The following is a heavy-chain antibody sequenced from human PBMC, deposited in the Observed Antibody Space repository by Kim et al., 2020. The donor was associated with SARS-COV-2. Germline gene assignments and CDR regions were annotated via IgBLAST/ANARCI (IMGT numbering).Heavy chain of an antibody. V-gene: IGHV3-23*01. CDR2: ISGSGGST. Sequence: GGSLRLSCAASGFTFSSYAMSWVRQAPGKGLEWVSAISGSGGSTYYADSVKGRFTISRDNSKNTLYLQMNSLRAEDTAVYYCAKLYCSSTSCYHFDHWGQGTLVTVSS. J-gene: IGHJ4*02. CDR3: AKLYCSSTSCYHFDH. D-gene: IGHD2-2*01. CDR1: GFTFSSYA.